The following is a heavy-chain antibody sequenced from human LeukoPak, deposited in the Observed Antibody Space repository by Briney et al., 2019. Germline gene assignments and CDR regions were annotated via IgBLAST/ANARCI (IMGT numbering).Heavy chain of an antibody. CDR1: GGTFSSYA. Sequence: ASVKVSCKASGGTFSSYAISWVRQAPGQGLEWMGGIIPIIGTANYAQKFHGRVTITADESTSTAYMELSSLRSEDTAVYYCAREATRQWLEPYYFDYWGQGTLVTLSS. J-gene: IGHJ4*02. CDR2: IIPIIGTA. V-gene: IGHV1-69*13. D-gene: IGHD6-19*01. CDR3: AREATRQWLEPYYFDY.